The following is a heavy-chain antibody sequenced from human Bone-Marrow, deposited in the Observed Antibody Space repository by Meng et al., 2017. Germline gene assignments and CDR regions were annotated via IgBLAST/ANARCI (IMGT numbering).Heavy chain of an antibody. Sequence: ASVKVSCKASGYTFTSYYMHWVRQAPGQGLEWMGIINPSGGSTSYAQKFQGRVTMTRDTSTSTVYMELSSLRSEDTAVYYCARDLYTIFGVVTPDAFDIWGQGTRVT. CDR2: INPSGGST. CDR1: GYTFTSYY. CDR3: ARDLYTIFGVVTPDAFDI. V-gene: IGHV1-46*01. D-gene: IGHD3-3*01. J-gene: IGHJ3*02.